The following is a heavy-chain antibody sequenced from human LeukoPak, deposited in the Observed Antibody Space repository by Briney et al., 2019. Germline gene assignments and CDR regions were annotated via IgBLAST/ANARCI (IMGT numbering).Heavy chain of an antibody. CDR3: AKDGGSLGLAAFDI. D-gene: IGHD3-16*01. CDR1: GFTISSYG. CDR2: ISYDGSNK. V-gene: IGHV3-30*18. J-gene: IGHJ3*02. Sequence: GGSLRLSCAASGFTISSYGMHWVRQAPGKGLEWVAVISYDGSNKYYADSVKGRFTISRDNSKNTLYLQMNSLRAEDTAVYYCAKDGGSLGLAAFDIWGQGTMVTVSS.